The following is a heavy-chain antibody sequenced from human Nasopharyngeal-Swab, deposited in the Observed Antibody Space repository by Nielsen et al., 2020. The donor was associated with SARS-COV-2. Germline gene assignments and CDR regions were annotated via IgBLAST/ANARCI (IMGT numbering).Heavy chain of an antibody. CDR2: INPNSGAT. J-gene: IGHJ4*02. V-gene: IGHV1-2*06. CDR1: EYTFTGYY. Sequence: ASVKVSCKTSEYTFTGYYIQWVRQAPGQGLEWMGRINPNSGATKSAQRFQGRVTMTSDTSISTAYMDLSSLTSDDTALYYCAREHPTTRASDYWGQGTLVTVSS. CDR3: AREHPTTRASDY. D-gene: IGHD4-11*01.